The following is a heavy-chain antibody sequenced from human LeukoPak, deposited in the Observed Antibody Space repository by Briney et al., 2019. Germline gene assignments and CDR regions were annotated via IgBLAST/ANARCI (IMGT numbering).Heavy chain of an antibody. J-gene: IGHJ4*02. V-gene: IGHV3-48*03. CDR2: ISSSADTI. CDR3: TKERGSY. CDR1: GFIFSSDE. Sequence: PGGSLRLSCAASGFIFSSDEMTWVRQAPGKGLESVSFISSSADTILYADSVKGRFTISRDNGKNALYLQMNSLRAEDTAVYYCTKERGSYWGQGTLVTASS.